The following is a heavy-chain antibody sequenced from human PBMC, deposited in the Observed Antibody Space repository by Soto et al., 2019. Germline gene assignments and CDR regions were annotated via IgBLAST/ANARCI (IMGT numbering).Heavy chain of an antibody. CDR2: INHSGST. V-gene: IGHV4-34*01. Sequence: SETLSLTCAVYGGSFSGYYWSWIRQPPGKGLEWIGEINHSGSTNYNPSLKSRVTISVDTSKNQFSLKLSSVTAADTAVYYCARALVGSGSSGSYYPHRYYYYYYGMDVWGQGTTVTVSS. CDR1: GGSFSGYY. J-gene: IGHJ6*02. CDR3: ARALVGSGSSGSYYPHRYYYYYYGMDV. D-gene: IGHD3-10*01.